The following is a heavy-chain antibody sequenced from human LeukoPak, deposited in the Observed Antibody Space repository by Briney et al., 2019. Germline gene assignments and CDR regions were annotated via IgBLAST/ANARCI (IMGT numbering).Heavy chain of an antibody. CDR2: FYNSGRT. J-gene: IGHJ5*02. Sequence: SQTLSLTCTVSGGSISSGSYYWNWIRQPAGKGLEWIGRFYNSGRTNFNPSLKSRVTISADTSKNQFSLKVRSVTAADTALYYCARGDLKSDWFDPWGQGTLVTVSS. CDR1: GGSISSGSYY. D-gene: IGHD3-3*01. CDR3: ARGDLKSDWFDP. V-gene: IGHV4-61*02.